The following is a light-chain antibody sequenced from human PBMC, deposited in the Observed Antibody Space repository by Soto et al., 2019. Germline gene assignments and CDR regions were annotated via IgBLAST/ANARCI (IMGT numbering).Light chain of an antibody. J-gene: IGLJ3*02. CDR2: RNN. Sequence: QLVLTQPPSASGTPGQRVTISCSGSSSNIESNYVSWYQQLPGTAPKLLIYRNNQRPSGVPDRFSGSKSGTSASLAISGLRSEDEADYYCAAWDDSLSGRVFGGGTKVTVL. CDR3: AAWDDSLSGRV. CDR1: SSNIESNY. V-gene: IGLV1-47*01.